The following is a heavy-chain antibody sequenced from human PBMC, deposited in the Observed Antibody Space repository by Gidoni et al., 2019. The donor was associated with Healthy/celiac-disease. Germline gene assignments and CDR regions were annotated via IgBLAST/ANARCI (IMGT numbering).Heavy chain of an antibody. V-gene: IGHV4-4*02. CDR1: GGSISSSNW. D-gene: IGHD3-10*01. CDR2: IYHSGSP. Sequence: QVQLQESGPGLVKPSGTLSLTCAVSGGSISSSNWWSWVRQPPGKGLEWIGEIYHSGSPNYNPSLKSRVTISVDKSKNQFSLKLSSVTAADTAVYYCASPGLYYYGSGSWDADYYYYYMDVWGKGTTVTVSS. CDR3: ASPGLYYYGSGSWDADYYYYYMDV. J-gene: IGHJ6*03.